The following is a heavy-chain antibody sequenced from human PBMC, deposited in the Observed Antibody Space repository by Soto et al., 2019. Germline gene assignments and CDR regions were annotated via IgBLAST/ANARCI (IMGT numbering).Heavy chain of an antibody. D-gene: IGHD3-16*02. CDR1: SG. CDR2: FSANNSNT. CDR3: ARDHPFWPLFGGVIASTVVDAFDI. V-gene: IGHV1-18*01. J-gene: IGHJ3*02. Sequence: SGIRRVRNARGQGHERLRWFSANNSNTNYAQKLQGRVTMTTDTSTSTAYMELRSLRSYDTAVYYCARDHPFWPLFGGVIASTVVDAFDIWGQATIVTVS.